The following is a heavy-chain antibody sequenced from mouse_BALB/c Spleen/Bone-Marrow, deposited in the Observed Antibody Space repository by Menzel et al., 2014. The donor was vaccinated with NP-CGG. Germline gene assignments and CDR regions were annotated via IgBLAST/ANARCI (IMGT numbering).Heavy chain of an antibody. CDR2: IDPANGNT. J-gene: IGHJ3*01. Sequence: VQLQQSGAELVKPGASVKLSCTASGFNIXDTYMHWVKQRPERGLEWIGRIDPANGNTKYDPKFQGKATITADTSSNTAYLQLSSLTSEDTAVYYCAFYYYGSSLFAYWGQGTLVTVSA. D-gene: IGHD1-1*01. V-gene: IGHV14-3*02. CDR3: AFYYYGSSLFAY. CDR1: GFNIXDTY.